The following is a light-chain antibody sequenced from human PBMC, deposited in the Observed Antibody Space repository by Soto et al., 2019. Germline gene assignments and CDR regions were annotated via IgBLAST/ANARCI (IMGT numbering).Light chain of an antibody. CDR1: QTINNW. Sequence: DVHMTQSPSTLSASVGDRVTITCRASQTINNWLAWYQQRPGKAPTFLIYETSTLKTGVPSRFSGSGSGTDFILTSSSLQPEDFAIYYCQQYHKYPWTFGQGTRVEI. J-gene: IGKJ1*01. CDR2: ETS. V-gene: IGKV1-5*01. CDR3: QQYHKYPWT.